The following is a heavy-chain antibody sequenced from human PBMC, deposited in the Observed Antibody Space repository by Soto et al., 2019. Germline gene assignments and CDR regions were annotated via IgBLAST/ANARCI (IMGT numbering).Heavy chain of an antibody. CDR1: GFIVSDTY. J-gene: IGHJ3*02. V-gene: IGHV3-66*01. CDR2: ISNRGDT. CDR3: AREPRYCRGGSCSITGDAYDI. D-gene: IGHD2-15*01. Sequence: ESGGGLVQPGGSLRLSCTASGFIVSDTYVNWVRPAPGKGLEWVSVISNRGDTHYADSVRGRFSLSRDISDNTMHLQMNNLRVEDTAVYYCAREPRYCRGGSCSITGDAYDIWGQGRMVTVSS.